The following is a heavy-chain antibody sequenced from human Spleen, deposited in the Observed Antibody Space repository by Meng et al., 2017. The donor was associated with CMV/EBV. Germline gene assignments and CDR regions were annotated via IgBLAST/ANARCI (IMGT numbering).Heavy chain of an antibody. CDR3: ARDSIMAGRPGIDH. Sequence: SETLSLTCTVSGGSIKNTDIQYAWDWTRQPPGKGLEWIGNVYSSGTTYYNSSLESRVTMSVDTSRNQFSLKLKSVTAADTAIYYCARDSIMAGRPGIDHWGQGTLVTVSS. CDR1: GGSIKNTDIQYA. V-gene: IGHV4-39*07. J-gene: IGHJ4*02. CDR2: VYSSGTT. D-gene: IGHD6-6*01.